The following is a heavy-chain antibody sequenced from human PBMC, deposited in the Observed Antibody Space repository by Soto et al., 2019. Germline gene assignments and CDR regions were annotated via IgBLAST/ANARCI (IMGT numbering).Heavy chain of an antibody. CDR2: IYYSGST. Sequence: SETLSLTCTVSGGSISSYYWSWIRQPPGKGLEWIGYIYYSGSTNYNPSLKSRVTISVDTSKNQFSLKLSSVTAADTAVYYCARHEGIYGDYLGKYYYYMDVWGKGTTVTVSS. J-gene: IGHJ6*03. CDR1: GGSISSYY. V-gene: IGHV4-59*08. D-gene: IGHD4-17*01. CDR3: ARHEGIYGDYLGKYYYYMDV.